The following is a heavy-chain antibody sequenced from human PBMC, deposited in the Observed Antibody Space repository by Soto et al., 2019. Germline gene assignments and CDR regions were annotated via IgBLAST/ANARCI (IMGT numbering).Heavy chain of an antibody. J-gene: IGHJ4*02. CDR3: ARAPGYSYGYN. V-gene: IGHV1-3*01. D-gene: IGHD5-18*01. Sequence: KFQGRVTITRDTSASTAYMELSSLRSEDTAVYYCARAPGYSYGYNWGQGTLVTVSS.